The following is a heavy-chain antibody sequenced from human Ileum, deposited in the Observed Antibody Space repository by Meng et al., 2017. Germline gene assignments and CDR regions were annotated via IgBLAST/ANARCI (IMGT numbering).Heavy chain of an antibody. Sequence: SETLSLTCTVSGGSITTYYWSWIRQSAGRGLEWIGRIYPGGSTNYNPSLKSRVTMSADPSKNQFSLNLNSLTTADTAVYYCARDHAAYAQVLGYWGQGTLVTVSS. CDR2: IYPGGST. CDR1: GGSITTYY. D-gene: IGHD2-2*01. V-gene: IGHV4-4*07. J-gene: IGHJ4*02. CDR3: ARDHAAYAQVLGY.